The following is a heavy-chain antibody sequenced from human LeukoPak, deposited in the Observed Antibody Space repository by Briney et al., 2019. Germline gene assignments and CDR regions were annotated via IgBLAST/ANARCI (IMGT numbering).Heavy chain of an antibody. Sequence: PSETLSLTCTVSGGSISSYYWSWIRQPAGKGLEWIGRIYTSGSTNYNPSLKSRVTMSVDTSKNQFSLKLSSVTAADTAVYYCARGGDYSSGWYYYYGMDVWGQGTTVTVSS. J-gene: IGHJ6*02. V-gene: IGHV4-4*07. D-gene: IGHD6-19*01. CDR1: GGSISSYY. CDR3: ARGGDYSSGWYYYYGMDV. CDR2: IYTSGST.